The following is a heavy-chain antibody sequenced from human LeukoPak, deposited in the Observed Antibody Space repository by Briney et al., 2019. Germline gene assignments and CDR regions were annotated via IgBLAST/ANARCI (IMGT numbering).Heavy chain of an antibody. D-gene: IGHD2-15*01. CDR1: GGSTNIPDYY. Sequence: SQTLSLTCTVSGGSTNIPDYYWSWIRQSPGKALDWIGNIYYSGSTNYNPSLRDRLTISLDTSRDQFSLKLTSVTAADTAVYYCARERCYSGSCHLDYWGQGALVTVSA. CDR2: IYYSGST. J-gene: IGHJ4*02. V-gene: IGHV4-30-4*01. CDR3: ARERCYSGSCHLDY.